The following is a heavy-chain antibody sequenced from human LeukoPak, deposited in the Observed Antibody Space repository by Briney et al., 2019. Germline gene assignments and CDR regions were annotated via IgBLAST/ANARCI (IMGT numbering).Heavy chain of an antibody. Sequence: PGGSLRLSCAASGFTFSSYAMCWVRQAPGKGLEWVSAISNNGGYTYYADSVQGRFTISRDNSKSTLCLQMNSLRAEDTAVYYCAKQLGYCSDGSCYFPYWGQGTLVTVSS. J-gene: IGHJ4*02. D-gene: IGHD2-15*01. CDR1: GFTFSSYA. CDR2: ISNNGGYT. V-gene: IGHV3-23*01. CDR3: AKQLGYCSDGSCYFPY.